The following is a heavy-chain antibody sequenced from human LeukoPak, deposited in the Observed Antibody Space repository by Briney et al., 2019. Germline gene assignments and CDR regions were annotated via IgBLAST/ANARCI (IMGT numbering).Heavy chain of an antibody. CDR3: ARDSGYSPYYYMDV. CDR1: GYSISSGSY. Sequence: SETLSLTCTVSGYSISSGSYWGWIRQPPGKGLEWIGSIYHGGSTLYNPSLKSRVTISLDTSKNQFSLKLSSLTAADAAVYYCARDSGYSPYYYMDVWGKGTTVTVSS. J-gene: IGHJ6*03. V-gene: IGHV4-38-2*02. D-gene: IGHD6-25*01. CDR2: IYHGGST.